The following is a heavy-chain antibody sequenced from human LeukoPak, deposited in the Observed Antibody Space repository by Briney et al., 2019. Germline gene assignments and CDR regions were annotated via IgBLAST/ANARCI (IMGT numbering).Heavy chain of an antibody. CDR3: AIQTYYYDSSGYYRFDY. Sequence: VKVSCKASGGTFSSYAISWVRQAPGQGLEWMGGIIPIFGTANYAQKFQGRVTITADESTSTAYMELSSLRSEDTAAYYCAIQTYYYDSSGYYRFDYWGQGTLVTVSS. J-gene: IGHJ4*02. CDR2: IIPIFGTA. D-gene: IGHD3-22*01. CDR1: GGTFSSYA. V-gene: IGHV1-69*13.